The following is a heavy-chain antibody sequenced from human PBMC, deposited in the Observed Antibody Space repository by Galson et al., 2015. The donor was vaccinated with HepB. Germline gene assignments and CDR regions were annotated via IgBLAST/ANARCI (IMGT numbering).Heavy chain of an antibody. CDR1: GFTFSNYW. Sequence: SLRLSCAASGFTFSNYWMHWVRQAPGKGLVWVSGVSGDESRTTYGDSVKGRFTISRDNAKNTLYLQFNSLRAEDTAVYYCVRDCSVTSCASWHAFDIWGQGAMVTVSS. D-gene: IGHD2-2*01. CDR3: VRDCSVTSCASWHAFDI. V-gene: IGHV3-74*01. J-gene: IGHJ3*02. CDR2: VSGDESRT.